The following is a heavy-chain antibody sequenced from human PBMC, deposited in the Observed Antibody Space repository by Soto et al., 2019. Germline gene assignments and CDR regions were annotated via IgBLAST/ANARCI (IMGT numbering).Heavy chain of an antibody. CDR1: GYRFTSYW. J-gene: IGHJ5*02. CDR2: IYPGDSDT. Sequence: GEALKISWEGYGYRFTSYWTGWVRQMPGKGLEWMGIIYPGDSDTRYSPSFQGQVTISADKSISTAYLQWSSLKASDTAMYYCASFSGESFDWQPATWIDPWGQQDVVTVSS. D-gene: IGHD3-9*01. CDR3: ASFSGESFDWQPATWIDP. V-gene: IGHV5-51*01.